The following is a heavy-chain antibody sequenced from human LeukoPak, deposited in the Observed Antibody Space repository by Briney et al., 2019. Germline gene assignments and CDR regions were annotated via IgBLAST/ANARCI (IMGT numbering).Heavy chain of an antibody. Sequence: ASVKVSCKASGYTFTGYYMHWVRQAPGQGLEWMGWINPNSGGTNYAQKFQGRVTMTRDTSISTAYMELSRLRSDDTAVYYCARRGLDFQLDYFDYWGQGTLVTVSS. V-gene: IGHV1-2*02. CDR3: ARRGLDFQLDYFDY. D-gene: IGHD3-22*01. J-gene: IGHJ4*02. CDR2: INPNSGGT. CDR1: GYTFTGYY.